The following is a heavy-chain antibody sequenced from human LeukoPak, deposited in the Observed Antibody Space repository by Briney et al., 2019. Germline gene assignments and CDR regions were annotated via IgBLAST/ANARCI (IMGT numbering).Heavy chain of an antibody. CDR1: GFTFSSYA. V-gene: IGHV3-30*04. D-gene: IGHD3-3*01. J-gene: IGHJ4*02. CDR3: ASPPRDYDFWSGYLPLDY. CDR2: ISYDGSNK. Sequence: GGSLRLSCAASGFTFSSYAMHWVRQAPGKGLEWVAVISYDGSNKYYADSVKGRFTISRDNSKNTLYLQMNSLRAEDTAVYYCASPPRDYDFWSGYLPLDYWGQGTLVTVSS.